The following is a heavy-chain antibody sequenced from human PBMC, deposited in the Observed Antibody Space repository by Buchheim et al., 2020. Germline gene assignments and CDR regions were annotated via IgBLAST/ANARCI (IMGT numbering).Heavy chain of an antibody. CDR1: GFTFRHHA. Sequence: QVQVVESGGGVVQPGRSLRLSCAASGFTFRHHAIHWVRQAPGKGLEWLAQIWSDGKGDYSADSVKGRFTFSRDNSQNMVYLQMNSLTVEDTATYYCSRDGQGGAPYTMDVWGQGTT. CDR3: SRDGQGGAPYTMDV. J-gene: IGHJ6*02. D-gene: IGHD1-26*01. CDR2: IWSDGKGD. V-gene: IGHV3-33*01.